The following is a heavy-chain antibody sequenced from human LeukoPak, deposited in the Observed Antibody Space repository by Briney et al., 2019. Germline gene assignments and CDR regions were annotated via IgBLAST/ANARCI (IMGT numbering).Heavy chain of an antibody. V-gene: IGHV3-30*03. Sequence: PGGSLRLSCAASGFTFSSYGMHWVRQAPGKGLEWVAVISYDGSNKYYADSVKGRFTISRDNAKNSLYLQMNSLRAEDTAVYYCARDQEDIVASPHDYWGQGTLVTVSS. D-gene: IGHD5-12*01. J-gene: IGHJ4*02. CDR3: ARDQEDIVASPHDY. CDR2: ISYDGSNK. CDR1: GFTFSSYG.